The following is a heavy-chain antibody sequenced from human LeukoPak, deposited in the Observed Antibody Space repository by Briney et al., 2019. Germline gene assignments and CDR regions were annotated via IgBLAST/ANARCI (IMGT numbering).Heavy chain of an antibody. V-gene: IGHV3-48*02. CDR3: ARVPYSTGAFDY. CDR1: GFTFSSYS. CDR2: ISSSSSTI. J-gene: IGHJ4*02. D-gene: IGHD6-19*01. Sequence: PGGSLRLSCAASGFTFSSYSMNWVRQAPGKGLEWISYISSSSSTIYYTDSVKGRFTISRDNAKNSLYLQMNSLRDEGTALYYCARVPYSTGAFDYWGQGTLVTASS.